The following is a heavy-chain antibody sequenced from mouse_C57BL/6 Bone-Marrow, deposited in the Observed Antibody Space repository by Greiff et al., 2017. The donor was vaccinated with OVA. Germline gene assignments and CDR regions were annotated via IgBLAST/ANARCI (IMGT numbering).Heavy chain of an antibody. V-gene: IGHV14-3*01. CDR2: IDPANGNT. D-gene: IGHD3-2*01. J-gene: IGHJ3*01. Sequence: VQLQQSVAELVRPGASVKLSCTASGFNIKHTYMHWVKQRPEQGLEWIGRIDPANGNTKYAPKVQGKATITADTSSNTAYLQLRSLTSEDIAIYYCGALDSRGFAYWGQGTLVTVSA. CDR3: GALDSRGFAY. CDR1: GFNIKHTY.